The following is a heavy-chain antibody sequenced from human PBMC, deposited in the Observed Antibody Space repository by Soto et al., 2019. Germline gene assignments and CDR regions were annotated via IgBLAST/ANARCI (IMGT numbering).Heavy chain of an antibody. Sequence: PSETLSLTCTVSGGSISSSSYYWGWIRQPPGKGLEWIGSIYYSGSTYYNPSLKSRVTISVDTSKNQFSLKLSSVTAADTAVYYCARAPLGRPAPHSILAGPEPTPHFDDWGQGTLVTVSS. CDR1: GGSISSSSYY. D-gene: IGHD2-15*01. CDR2: IYYSGST. CDR3: ARAPLGRPAPHSILAGPEPTPHFDD. V-gene: IGHV4-39*01. J-gene: IGHJ4*02.